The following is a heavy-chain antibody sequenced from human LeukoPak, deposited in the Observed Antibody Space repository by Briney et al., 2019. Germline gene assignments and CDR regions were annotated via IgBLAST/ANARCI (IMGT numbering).Heavy chain of an antibody. CDR3: ARWTIAAPDYYYYYMDV. J-gene: IGHJ6*03. CDR1: GGTFSSYA. D-gene: IGHD6-6*01. CDR2: IIPIFGTA. Sequence: ASVKVSCKASGGTFSSYAISWVRQVPGQGLEWMGGIIPIFGTANYAQKFQGRVTITTDESTSTAYMELSSLRSEDTAVYYCARWTIAAPDYYYYYMDVWGKGTTVTVSS. V-gene: IGHV1-69*05.